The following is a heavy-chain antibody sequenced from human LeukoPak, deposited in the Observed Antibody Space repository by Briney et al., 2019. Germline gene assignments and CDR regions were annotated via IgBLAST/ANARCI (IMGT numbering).Heavy chain of an antibody. CDR2: ISGSGGST. J-gene: IGHJ4*02. D-gene: IGHD3-3*01. Sequence: GGSLRLSCAAAGFTFSSYAMSWVRQAPGKGLEWVSAISGSGGSTYYADSVKGRFTISRDNSKNTLYLQMNSLRAEDTAVYYCAKDVGYYDFWSCYYLGCFDYWGQGTLVTVSS. CDR1: GFTFSSYA. CDR3: AKDVGYYDFWSCYYLGCFDY. V-gene: IGHV3-23*01.